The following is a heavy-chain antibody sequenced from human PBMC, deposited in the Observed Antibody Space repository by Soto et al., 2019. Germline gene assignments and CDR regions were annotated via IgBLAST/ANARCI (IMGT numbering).Heavy chain of an antibody. CDR2: ISSSSSYI. J-gene: IGHJ3*02. CDR1: GFTFRSYS. Sequence: GGSLRLSCAASGFTFRSYSMNWVRQAPGKGLEWVSSISSSSSYIYYADSVKGRFTISRDNAKNSLYLQMNSLRAEDTAVYYCARSHSSSSAFDIWGQGTMVTVSS. V-gene: IGHV3-21*01. D-gene: IGHD6-6*01. CDR3: ARSHSSSSAFDI.